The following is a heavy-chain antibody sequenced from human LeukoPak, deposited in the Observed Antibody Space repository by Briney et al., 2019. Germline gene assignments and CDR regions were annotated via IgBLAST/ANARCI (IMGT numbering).Heavy chain of an antibody. CDR3: ARGSGWLSGMDF. V-gene: IGHV1-8*01. D-gene: IGHD6-19*01. J-gene: IGHJ4*02. CDR2: MNPKSGNT. Sequence: ASVKVSCKASGYTFTNYDINWVRQPTGQGLEWMGWMNPKSGNTGYAQRLLGRVTLTRNTSITTAYMELRSLTSDDTAVYFCARGSGWLSGMDFWGQGAQVTVSS. CDR1: GYTFTNYD.